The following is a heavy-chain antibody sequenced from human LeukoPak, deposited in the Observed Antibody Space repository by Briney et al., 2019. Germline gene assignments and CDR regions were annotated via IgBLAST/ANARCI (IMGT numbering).Heavy chain of an antibody. CDR1: GYTFTGYY. CDR3: ARDNYYDSSAFDY. J-gene: IGHJ4*02. CDR2: INPNSGGT. V-gene: IGHV1-2*02. Sequence: ASVKVSCKASGYTFTGYYMHWVRQAPGQGLEWMGWINPNSGGTNYAQNLQGRVTMTTDRLTSTAYMELRSLRSDDTAVYYCARDNYYDSSAFDYWGQGTLVTVSS. D-gene: IGHD3-22*01.